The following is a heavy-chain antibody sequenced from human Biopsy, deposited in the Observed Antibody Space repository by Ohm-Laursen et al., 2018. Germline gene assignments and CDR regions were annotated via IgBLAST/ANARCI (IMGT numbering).Heavy chain of an antibody. CDR1: GATFSNYA. CDR3: ARSFGVVINFEHNWFDP. CDR2: INPMFGTA. V-gene: IGHV1-69*06. D-gene: IGHD3-3*01. J-gene: IGHJ5*02. Sequence: GSSVKVSCKASGATFSNYAINCLRQAPGQGLEWMGGINPMFGTAKYAQRFQGRVTITADKSTSTADMELSSLRSDDTAVYYCARSFGVVINFEHNWFDPWGQGTLVTVSS.